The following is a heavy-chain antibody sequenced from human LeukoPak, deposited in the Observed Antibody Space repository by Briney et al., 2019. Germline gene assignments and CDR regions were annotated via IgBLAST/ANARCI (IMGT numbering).Heavy chain of an antibody. CDR3: AHRLGNDYYGSGSFTFDI. Sequence: ESGPTLVKPTQTLTLTCTFSGFSLSTSGVGVGWIRQPPGKALEWLALIYWNDDKRYSPPLKSRLTITKDTSKNQVVLTMTNMDPVDTATYYCAHRLGNDYYGSGSFTFDIWGQGTMVTVSS. CDR2: IYWNDDK. CDR1: GFSLSTSGVG. J-gene: IGHJ3*02. V-gene: IGHV2-5*01. D-gene: IGHD3-10*01.